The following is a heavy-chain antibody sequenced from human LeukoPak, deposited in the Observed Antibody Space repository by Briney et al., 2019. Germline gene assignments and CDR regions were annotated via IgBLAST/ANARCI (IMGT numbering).Heavy chain of an antibody. CDR3: ARGGITMVRGVIRTEY. Sequence: ASVKVSCKASGYTFTSYGISWVRRAPGQGLEWMGWISAYNGNTNYAQKLQGRVTMTTDTSTSTAYMELRSLRSDDTAVYYCARGGITMVRGVIRTEYWGQRTLVTVSS. D-gene: IGHD3-10*01. CDR2: ISAYNGNT. CDR1: GYTFTSYG. J-gene: IGHJ4*02. V-gene: IGHV1-18*01.